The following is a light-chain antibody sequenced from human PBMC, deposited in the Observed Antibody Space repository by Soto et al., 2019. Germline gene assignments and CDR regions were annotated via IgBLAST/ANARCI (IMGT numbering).Light chain of an antibody. Sequence: ETVMTQSPATLSVSPGERATLSCRASQSISSDVAWYQHKPGQAPRLLIYGASTTATGIPVRFSGSGSGTEFTLTISSLQSEDFAVYYCQQYNNWPRTFGPGTKLESK. CDR3: QQYNNWPRT. CDR1: QSISSD. CDR2: GAS. V-gene: IGKV3-15*01. J-gene: IGKJ2*01.